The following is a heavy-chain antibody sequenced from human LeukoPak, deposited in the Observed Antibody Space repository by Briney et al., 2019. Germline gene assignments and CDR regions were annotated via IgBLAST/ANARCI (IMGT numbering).Heavy chain of an antibody. D-gene: IGHD3-10*01. CDR2: ISPSGAST. CDR3: ARSGAGGSFLDYYFDY. V-gene: IGHV1-46*01. Sequence: GASVKVSCKSFGYTFTSNYMHWVRQAPGQGPEWMGVISPSGASTTYAQTFQGRVTLTRDMSTSTDYLELSSLRSEDTAVYYCARSGAGGSFLDYYFDYWGQGTLVTVSS. CDR1: GYTFTSNY. J-gene: IGHJ4*02.